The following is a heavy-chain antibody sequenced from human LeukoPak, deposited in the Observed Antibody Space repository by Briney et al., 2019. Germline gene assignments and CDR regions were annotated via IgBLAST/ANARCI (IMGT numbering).Heavy chain of an antibody. J-gene: IGHJ1*01. CDR1: GQTFTFYF. CDR2: INPKGGTT. CDR3: TRAPNFDSGSYRHFQQ. Sequence: AASVEVSCKAAGQTFTFYFMHWVRQAPGQGFEWMGVINPKGGTTTYAQKFQGWVSMTTDTSTNTVYMELNSLRSDDTAVYYCTRAPNFDSGSYRHFQQWGQGTLVIVS. V-gene: IGHV1-46*01. D-gene: IGHD3-10*01.